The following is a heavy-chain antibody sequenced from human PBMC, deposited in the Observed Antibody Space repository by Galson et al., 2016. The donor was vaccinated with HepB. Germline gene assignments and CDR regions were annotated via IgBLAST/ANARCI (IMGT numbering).Heavy chain of an antibody. D-gene: IGHD6-13*01. J-gene: IGHJ4*02. V-gene: IGHV3-73*01. CDR2: IRTKANNYAT. CDR3: TRLGIAAPGTDY. Sequence: SLRLSCAVSGLTFSGVSMDWVRRASGTGLEWVGRIRTKANNYATGSAASLRGRFTITREDSKNTAYLQMNSLRNEDTAVYYCTRLGIAAPGTDYWGQGALVTVSS. CDR1: GLTFSGVS.